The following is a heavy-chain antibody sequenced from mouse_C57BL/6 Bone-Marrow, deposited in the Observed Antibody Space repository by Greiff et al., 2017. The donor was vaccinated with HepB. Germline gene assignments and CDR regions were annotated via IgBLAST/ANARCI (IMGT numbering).Heavy chain of an antibody. CDR1: GYSFTGYY. J-gene: IGHJ3*01. CDR2: INPSTGGT. Sequence: EVQLQESGPELVKPGASVKISCKASGYSFTGYYMNWVKQSPEKSLEWIGEINPSTGGTTYNQKFKAKATLTVDKSSSTAYMQLKSLTSEDSAVYYCARSGSNPWFAYWGQGTLVTVSA. D-gene: IGHD2-5*01. V-gene: IGHV1-42*01. CDR3: ARSGSNPWFAY.